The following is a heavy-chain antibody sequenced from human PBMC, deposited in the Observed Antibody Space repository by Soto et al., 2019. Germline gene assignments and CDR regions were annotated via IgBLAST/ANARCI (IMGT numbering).Heavy chain of an antibody. V-gene: IGHV3-30*18. Sequence: QVQLVESGGGVVQPGRSLRLSCAASGFTFSSYGMHWVRQAPGKGLEWVAVISYDGSNKYYADSVKGRFTISRDNSKNTLYLQMNSLRAEDTAVYYRAKEEVLLWFGGMDVWGQGTTVTVSS. CDR2: ISYDGSNK. J-gene: IGHJ6*02. CDR1: GFTFSSYG. D-gene: IGHD3-10*01. CDR3: AKEEVLLWFGGMDV.